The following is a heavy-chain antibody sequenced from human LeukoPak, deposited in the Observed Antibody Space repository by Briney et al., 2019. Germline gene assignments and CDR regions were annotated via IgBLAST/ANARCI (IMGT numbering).Heavy chain of an antibody. V-gene: IGHV3-30*18. CDR3: AKGGPYYFDHFSGFNQYFYCYMDV. CDR1: GFTFSSYW. D-gene: IGHD3-22*01. J-gene: IGHJ6*03. Sequence: PGGSLRLSCAASGFTFSSYWMSWVRQAPGKGLEWVTVISDDGSNKYYADSVKGRFTISRDNSKNTLYLQMNSLRVEDTAVYYCAKGGPYYFDHFSGFNQYFYCYMDVWGKGTTVTVSS. CDR2: ISDDGSNK.